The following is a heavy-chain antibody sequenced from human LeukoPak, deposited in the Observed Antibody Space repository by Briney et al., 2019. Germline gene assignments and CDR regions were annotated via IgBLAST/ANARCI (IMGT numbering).Heavy chain of an antibody. CDR2: INSDGSST. V-gene: IGHV3-74*01. J-gene: IGHJ4*02. CDR3: TRDFPGVPQAIDY. CDR1: GFTFSNAW. Sequence: GGSLRLSCAASGFTFSNAWMHWVRQAPGKGLVWVSRINSDGSSTSYADSVKGRFTISRDNAKNTLYLHMNSLRAEDTAVYYCTRDFPGVPQAIDYWGQGTLVTVSS. D-gene: IGHD1-1*01.